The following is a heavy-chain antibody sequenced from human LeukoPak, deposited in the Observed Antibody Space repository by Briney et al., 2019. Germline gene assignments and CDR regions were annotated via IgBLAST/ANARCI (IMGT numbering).Heavy chain of an antibody. CDR3: ARGYCSGGRCYGAFDI. CDR2: INSDGSTT. Sequence: GGSLRLSCAASGFTFSSYWMHWVRQARGKGLLWVSRINSDGSTTSYADSVKGPLTISRDNAKNTLYLQMNSLRAEDTAVYYCARGYCSGGRCYGAFDIWGQGTMVTVSS. CDR1: GFTFSSYW. V-gene: IGHV3-74*01. J-gene: IGHJ3*02. D-gene: IGHD2-15*01.